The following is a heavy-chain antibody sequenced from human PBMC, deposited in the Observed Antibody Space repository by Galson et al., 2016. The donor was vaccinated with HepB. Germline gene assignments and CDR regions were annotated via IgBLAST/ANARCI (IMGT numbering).Heavy chain of an antibody. CDR3: TKDSGWESQY. V-gene: IGHV3-23*01. CDR1: GFTYSSSG. D-gene: IGHD6-19*01. J-gene: IGHJ4*02. Sequence: SLRLSCAASGFTYSSSGMSWVRQAPGKGLEWVSGITGSGDTTYYADSVKGRFTISRDNSKNTLYLQMNSLRAEDTAVYYCTKDSGWESQYWGQGNLVTVSS. CDR2: ITGSGDTT.